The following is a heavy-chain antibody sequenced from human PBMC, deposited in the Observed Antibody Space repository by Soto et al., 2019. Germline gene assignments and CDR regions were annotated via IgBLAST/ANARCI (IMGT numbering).Heavy chain of an antibody. D-gene: IGHD3-10*01. V-gene: IGHV1-18*01. Sequence: QVQLVQSGAEVKKPGASVKVSCKASGYTFTSYGISWVRQAPGQGLEWMGWINAYNGNTKYAQKLQGRVTMTTGTATSTAYMELRRVRSDDTAVYYCARDLAISIFDSWGQGNLVTVSS. CDR3: ARDLAISIFDS. J-gene: IGHJ4*02. CDR1: GYTFTSYG. CDR2: INAYNGNT.